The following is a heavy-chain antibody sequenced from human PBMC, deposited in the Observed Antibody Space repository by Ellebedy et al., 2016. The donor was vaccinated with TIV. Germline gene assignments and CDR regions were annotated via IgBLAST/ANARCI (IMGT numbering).Heavy chain of an antibody. V-gene: IGHV1-18*01. Sequence: ASVKVSXXTSGYTFANYDVSWVRQAPGQGLEWMGWVRGNGDTRYAQSLQDRVTMTRDTSTSTAYMELRSLRSDDTAVYYCARGGDWPKIDYWGQGTLVTVSS. CDR2: VRGNGDT. D-gene: IGHD3-9*01. J-gene: IGHJ4*02. CDR3: ARGGDWPKIDY. CDR1: GYTFANYD.